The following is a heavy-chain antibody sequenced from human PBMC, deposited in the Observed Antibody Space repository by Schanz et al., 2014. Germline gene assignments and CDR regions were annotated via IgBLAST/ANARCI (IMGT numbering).Heavy chain of an antibody. CDR1: GFSLSSYN. J-gene: IGHJ3*02. Sequence: VQLVESGGGLVKPGESLRLSCAASGFSLSSYNMNWVRQAPGKGLEWVSSISSSSSYIYYADSVKGRFTISRDNSKNTLYLQMNSLRDEDTAMYYCAKRCSSTSCSHGAFDIWGQGTMVTVSS. CDR3: AKRCSSTSCSHGAFDI. D-gene: IGHD2-2*01. CDR2: ISSSSSYI. V-gene: IGHV3-21*04.